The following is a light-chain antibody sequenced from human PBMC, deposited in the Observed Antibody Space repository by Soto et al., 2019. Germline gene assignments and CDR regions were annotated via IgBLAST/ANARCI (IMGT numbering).Light chain of an antibody. CDR2: GNN. Sequence: QPVLTQPPSASGTPGQRVTISCSGSSSNIGSNTVNWYQQLPGTAPKLLIHGNNQRPSGVPDRFSGSKSGASASLAISGLQSEDEADYYCAAWDDSLNGHVVFGGGTKVTVL. J-gene: IGLJ2*01. CDR1: SSNIGSNT. V-gene: IGLV1-44*01. CDR3: AAWDDSLNGHVV.